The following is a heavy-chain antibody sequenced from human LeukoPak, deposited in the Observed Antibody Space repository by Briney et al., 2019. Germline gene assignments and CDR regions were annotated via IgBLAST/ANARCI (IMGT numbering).Heavy chain of an antibody. V-gene: IGHV4-34*01. CDR2: INHSVST. J-gene: IGHJ6*03. D-gene: IGHD3-10*01. CDR1: GGSFSGYY. CDR3: ARLGRGSGSYYNPLSDYMDV. Sequence: SETLSLTCAVYGGSFSGYYWSWIRQPPGKGLEWIGEINHSVSTNYNPSLKSRVTISVDTSKNQFSLKLSSVTAADTAVYYCARLGRGSGSYYNPLSDYMDVWGKGTTVTVSS.